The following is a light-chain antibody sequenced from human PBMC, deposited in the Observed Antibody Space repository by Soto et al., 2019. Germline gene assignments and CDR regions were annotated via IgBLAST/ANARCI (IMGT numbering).Light chain of an antibody. Sequence: EIVMTQSPATLSLSPGERVTLSCRASQSVSSKLAWYQQKPGQAPRLLIYGASIRATDIPARFSGSGSGTEFTLTISRLQSEDFAEYHCQQYNNWPQTFGQGTKVDIK. CDR3: QQYNNWPQT. CDR1: QSVSSK. CDR2: GAS. J-gene: IGKJ1*01. V-gene: IGKV3-15*01.